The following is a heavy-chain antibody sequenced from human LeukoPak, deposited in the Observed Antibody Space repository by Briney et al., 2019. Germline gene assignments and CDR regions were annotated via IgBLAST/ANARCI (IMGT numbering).Heavy chain of an antibody. CDR1: GYTFTSYY. Sequence: ASVKVSCKASGYTFTSYYMHWVRQAPGQGLEWMGIINPSGGSTSYAQKFQGRVTMTRDTSTSTVYMELSSLRSDDTAVYYCARMGGKIRFLEWLSSDYWGQGTPVTVSS. CDR3: ARMGGKIRFLEWLSSDY. V-gene: IGHV1-46*01. CDR2: INPSGGST. J-gene: IGHJ4*02. D-gene: IGHD3-3*01.